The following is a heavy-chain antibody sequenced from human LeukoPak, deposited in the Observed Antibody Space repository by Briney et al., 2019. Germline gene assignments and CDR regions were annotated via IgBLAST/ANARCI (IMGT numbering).Heavy chain of an antibody. Sequence: PSETLSLTCTVSGGSISSSSYYWGWIRQPPGKGLEWIGSIYYSGSTYYNPSLKSRVTISVDTSKNQFSLKLSSVIAADTAVYYCARPHQDSSGYYSFFVIDAFGIWGQGTMVTVSS. CDR3: ARPHQDSSGYYSFFVIDAFGI. D-gene: IGHD3-22*01. V-gene: IGHV4-39*01. CDR1: GGSISSSSYY. CDR2: IYYSGST. J-gene: IGHJ3*02.